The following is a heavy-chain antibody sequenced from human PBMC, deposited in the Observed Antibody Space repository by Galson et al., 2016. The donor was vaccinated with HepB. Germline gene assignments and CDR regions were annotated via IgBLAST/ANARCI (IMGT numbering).Heavy chain of an antibody. Sequence: QSGAEVKKPGASVKVSCKASGYTFTSYGISWVRQAPGQGLEWMGWISAYNGNTNYAQKLQGRVTMTTDTSTSTGYMELRSLRSDDTAVYYCARDMEARCSGGSCYSGGPLDYWGQGTLVTVSS. CDR3: ARDMEARCSGGSCYSGGPLDY. D-gene: IGHD2-15*01. CDR2: ISAYNGNT. CDR1: GYTFTSYG. J-gene: IGHJ4*02. V-gene: IGHV1-18*01.